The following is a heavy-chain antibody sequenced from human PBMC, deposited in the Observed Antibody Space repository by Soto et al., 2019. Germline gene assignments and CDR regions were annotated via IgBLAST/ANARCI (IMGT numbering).Heavy chain of an antibody. D-gene: IGHD6-13*01. J-gene: IGHJ4*02. CDR2: INHSGST. CDR3: ARGLIAAAGSGPVGY. CDR1: GGSFSGYY. V-gene: IGHV4-34*01. Sequence: SETLSLTCAVYGGSFSGYYWSWIRQPPGKGLEWIGEINHSGSTNYNPSLKSRVTISVDTSKNQFSLKLSSVTAADTAVYYCARGLIAAAGSGPVGYWGQGTLVTVSS.